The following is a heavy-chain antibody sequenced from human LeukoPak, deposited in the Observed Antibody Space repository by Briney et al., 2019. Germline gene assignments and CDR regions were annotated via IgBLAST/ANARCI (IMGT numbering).Heavy chain of an antibody. J-gene: IGHJ6*03. V-gene: IGHV4-38-2*02. CDR2: IFRIGST. D-gene: IGHD1-7*01. Sequence: SETLSLTCTVSGFSITTGYYWAWIRQPPGKGLEWIGTIFRIGSTYYNPSLKSRVTISVDTSKNQISLKLSSVTAADTAVYYCARVITGTTKGYYYYMDVWGKGTTVTVSS. CDR1: GFSITTGYY. CDR3: ARVITGTTKGYYYYMDV.